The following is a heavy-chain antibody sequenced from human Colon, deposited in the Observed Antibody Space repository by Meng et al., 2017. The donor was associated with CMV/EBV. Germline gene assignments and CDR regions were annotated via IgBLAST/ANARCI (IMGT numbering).Heavy chain of an antibody. CDR3: GIDINPGGLDY. V-gene: IGHV3-9*01. J-gene: IGHJ4*02. Sequence: SLKISCTGPGFTFSGHAIHWFRQSPGKGLEWVSGIHCKTGWIDYADSVKGRFTITRDDARNPLYLQMNSLRPDDTALYYCGIDINPGGLDYWGQGTLVTVSS. CDR1: GFTFSGHA. CDR2: IHCKTGWI. D-gene: IGHD3-10*01.